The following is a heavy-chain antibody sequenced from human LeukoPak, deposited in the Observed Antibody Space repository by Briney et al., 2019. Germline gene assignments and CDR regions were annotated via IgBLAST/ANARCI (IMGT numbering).Heavy chain of an antibody. V-gene: IGHV3-74*01. CDR1: EFTFSNYW. Sequence: PGGSLRLSCAASEFTFSNYWMHWVRQAPGQGLVWVSRINSDGSSTSYADSVKGRFTISRDNAKNTLYLQMNSLRVEDTAVYYCARGFTIFGVVNDGFDIWGQGTTVTVSS. J-gene: IGHJ3*02. CDR3: ARGFTIFGVVNDGFDI. D-gene: IGHD3-3*01. CDR2: INSDGSST.